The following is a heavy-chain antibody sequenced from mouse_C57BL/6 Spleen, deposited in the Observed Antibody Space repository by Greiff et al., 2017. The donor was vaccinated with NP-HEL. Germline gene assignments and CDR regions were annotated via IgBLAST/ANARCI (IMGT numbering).Heavy chain of an antibody. D-gene: IGHD4-1*01. Sequence: VQLQQPGAELVMPGASVKLSCKASGYTFTSYWMHWVKQRPGQGLEWIGEIDPSDSYTNYNQKFKGKSTLTVDKSSSTAYMQLSSLTSEDSAVYYCARSQTEYFDYWGQGTTLTVSS. CDR3: ARSQTEYFDY. CDR1: GYTFTSYW. CDR2: IDPSDSYT. J-gene: IGHJ2*01. V-gene: IGHV1-69*01.